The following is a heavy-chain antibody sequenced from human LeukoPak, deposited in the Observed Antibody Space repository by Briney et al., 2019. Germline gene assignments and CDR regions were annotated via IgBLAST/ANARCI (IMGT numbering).Heavy chain of an antibody. Sequence: ASVKVSCKASGYTFTGYYMHWVRQALGQGLEWMGWINPNHGDTNYAQKFQDRVSMTRNTSISTAYMELTSLRSDDTAVYYCARDGSGTYYSFYNWFDPWGRGTLVTVSS. V-gene: IGHV1-2*02. J-gene: IGHJ5*02. CDR3: ARDGSGTYYSFYNWFDP. D-gene: IGHD3-10*01. CDR1: GYTFTGYY. CDR2: INPNHGDT.